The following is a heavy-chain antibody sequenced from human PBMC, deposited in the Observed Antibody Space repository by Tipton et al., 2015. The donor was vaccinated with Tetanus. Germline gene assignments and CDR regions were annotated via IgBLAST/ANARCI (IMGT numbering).Heavy chain of an antibody. V-gene: IGHV4-4*02. CDR2: LDYSGNT. J-gene: IGHJ4*02. CDR1: GGPVSSSNW. D-gene: IGHD2-2*01. Sequence: TLSLTCDVSGGPVSSSNWWSWVRQAPGKGLEWIGSLDYSGNTYYNSSLMSRVTISVDTSKNQFSLRLNSVTAVDTAVYYCAKSDRVTRTSWYFHDWGQGTLVTVSS. CDR3: AKSDRVTRTSWYFHD.